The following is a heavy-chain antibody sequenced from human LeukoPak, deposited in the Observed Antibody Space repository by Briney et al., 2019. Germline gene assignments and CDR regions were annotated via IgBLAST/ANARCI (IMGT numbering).Heavy chain of an antibody. V-gene: IGHV4-39*07. J-gene: IGHJ4*02. Sequence: PSETLSLTCTVSGGSISSSSYYWGWIRQPPGKGLEWIGSIYYSGSTYYNPSLKSRVTISVDTSKNQFSLKLSSVTAADTAVYYCARVIVSLPRSYSSSPYYFDYWGQGTLVTVSS. CDR1: GGSISSSSYY. CDR3: ARVIVSLPRSYSSSPYYFDY. D-gene: IGHD6-6*01. CDR2: IYYSGST.